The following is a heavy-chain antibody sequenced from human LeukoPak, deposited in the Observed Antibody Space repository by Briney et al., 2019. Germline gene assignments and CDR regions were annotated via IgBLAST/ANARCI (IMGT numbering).Heavy chain of an antibody. CDR1: GFPFSSYA. J-gene: IGHJ4*02. V-gene: IGHV3-23*01. CDR3: ARHYYDSSGYLFDY. D-gene: IGHD3-22*01. Sequence: GGSLRLSCAASGFPFSSYAMSWVRQAPGKGLEWVSGISGGGCTTYYADSVKGRFTVSRDKSRKTLYLQMNSLRVEDTAVYYCARHYYDSSGYLFDYWGQGTLVTVSS. CDR2: ISGGGCTT.